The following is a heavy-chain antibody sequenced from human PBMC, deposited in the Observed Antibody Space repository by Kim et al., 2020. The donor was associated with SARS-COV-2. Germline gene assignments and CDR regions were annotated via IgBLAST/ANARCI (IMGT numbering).Heavy chain of an antibody. CDR3: ARGPGGGPSGYYDY. V-gene: IGHV3-30*01. D-gene: IGHD3-22*01. Sequence: YPEAVKGRFTISRDNSKNTLYLQINSLRAEDTAVYYCARGPGGGPSGYYDYWGRGTLVTVSS. J-gene: IGHJ4*02.